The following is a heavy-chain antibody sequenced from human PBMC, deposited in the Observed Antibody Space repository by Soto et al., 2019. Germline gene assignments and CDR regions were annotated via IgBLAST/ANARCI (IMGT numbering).Heavy chain of an antibody. CDR3: ARGEITPGDRASPKHIYCMCV. J-gene: IGHJ6*02. D-gene: IGHD5-18*01. CDR2: IYYSGST. CDR1: CGSISSGDYY. V-gene: IGHV4-30-4*01. Sequence: QVLLQESGPGLVKPSQTLSLTCTVSCGSISSGDYYWSWVRHPPGKGLEWIAYIYYSGSTYYSPSLNGRVTLSVDTSKNHLSRKLSSVTAADTAVYYCARGEITPGDRASPKHIYCMCVWAHGTTVTVSS.